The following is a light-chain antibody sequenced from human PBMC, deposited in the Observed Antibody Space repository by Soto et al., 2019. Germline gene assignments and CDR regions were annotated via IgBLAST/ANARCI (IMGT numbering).Light chain of an antibody. J-gene: IGKJ1*01. CDR1: QRVSNNY. V-gene: IGKV3-20*01. CDR2: GAS. Sequence: EIVLTQTPVTPPLILGEIATLSCRPCQRVSNNYLARYQQEPGQAPRHLIYGASNRANGIPDRFSGSGSGTDFTLTISRLEPEDFAVYYCQQYGSSGTFGQGTKVDIK. CDR3: QQYGSSGT.